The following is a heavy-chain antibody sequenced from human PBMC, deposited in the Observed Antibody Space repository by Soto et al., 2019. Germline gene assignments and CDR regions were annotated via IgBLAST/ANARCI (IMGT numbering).Heavy chain of an antibody. D-gene: IGHD2-2*01. V-gene: IGHV1-69*13. CDR2: IIPIFGTA. J-gene: IGHJ4*02. Sequence: ASVKVSCKASGGTFSSYAISWVRQAPGQGLEWMGGIIPIFGTANYAQKFQGRATITADESTSTAYMELSSLRSEDTAVYYCAGVNLGYCSSTSCSRSYFDYWGQGTLVTVSS. CDR3: AGVNLGYCSSTSCSRSYFDY. CDR1: GGTFSSYA.